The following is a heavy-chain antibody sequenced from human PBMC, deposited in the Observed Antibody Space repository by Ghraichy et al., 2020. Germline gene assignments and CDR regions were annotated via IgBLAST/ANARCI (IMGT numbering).Heavy chain of an antibody. CDR2: ISAYNGNT. CDR1: GYTFTSYG. Sequence: ASVKVSCKASGYTFTSYGISWVRQAPGQGLEWMGWISAYNGNTNYAQKLQGRVTMTTDTSTSTAYMELRSLRSDDTAVYYCARVAGYYDSSGETMFDYWGQGTLVTVSS. CDR3: ARVAGYYDSSGETMFDY. J-gene: IGHJ4*02. D-gene: IGHD3-22*01. V-gene: IGHV1-18*01.